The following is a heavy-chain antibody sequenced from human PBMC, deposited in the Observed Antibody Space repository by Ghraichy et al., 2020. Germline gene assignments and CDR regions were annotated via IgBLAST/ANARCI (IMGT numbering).Heavy chain of an antibody. Sequence: GGSLRLSCAASGFTFSSYSMNWVRQAPGKGLEWVSSISSSSSYIYYADLVKGRFTISRDNAKNSLYLQMNSLRAEDTAVYYCARDLDTAWGGYGMDVWGQGTTVTVSS. CDR1: GFTFSSYS. V-gene: IGHV3-21*01. D-gene: IGHD5-18*01. CDR2: ISSSSSYI. CDR3: ARDLDTAWGGYGMDV. J-gene: IGHJ6*02.